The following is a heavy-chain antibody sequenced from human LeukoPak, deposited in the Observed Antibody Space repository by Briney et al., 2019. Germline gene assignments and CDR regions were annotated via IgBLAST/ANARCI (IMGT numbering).Heavy chain of an antibody. D-gene: IGHD3-10*01. J-gene: IGHJ4*02. CDR1: GYTLTEFS. Sequence: GASVKVSCTASGYTLTEFSMHWVRQAPGKGLEWMAGFDPEGGETIYAQKFQGRVTMTEDPSTDTAYMELSSMRSDDTAVDNCATKIRGYGLDYWGQGTLVTVSS. V-gene: IGHV1-24*01. CDR2: FDPEGGET. CDR3: ATKIRGYGLDY.